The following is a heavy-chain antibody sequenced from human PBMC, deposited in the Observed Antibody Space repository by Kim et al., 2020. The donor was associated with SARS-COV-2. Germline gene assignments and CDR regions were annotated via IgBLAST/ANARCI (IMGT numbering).Heavy chain of an antibody. V-gene: IGHV4-31*03. CDR2: IYYSGST. J-gene: IGHJ3*02. D-gene: IGHD3-3*01. Sequence: SETLSLTCTVSGGSISSGGYYWSWIRQHPGKGLEWIGYIYYSGSTYYNPSLKSRVTISVDTSKNQFSLKLSSVTAADTAVYYCARALLNRITIFGVVIAAFDIWGQGTMVTVSS. CDR1: GGSISSGGYY. CDR3: ARALLNRITIFGVVIAAFDI.